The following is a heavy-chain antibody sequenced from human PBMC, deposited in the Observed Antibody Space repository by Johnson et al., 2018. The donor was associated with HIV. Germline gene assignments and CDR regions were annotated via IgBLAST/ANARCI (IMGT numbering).Heavy chain of an antibody. Sequence: QLVESGGGLVKPGGSLRLSCAASGFTFSDYYMSWIRQTPGKGLEWVSYISSSGSTIYYADSVKGRFTISRDNAKNSVVLQMNNLRAEDTAIYYCARDPGYSAFDIWGQGTMVTVSS. CDR3: ARDPGYSAFDI. J-gene: IGHJ3*02. CDR1: GFTFSDYY. CDR2: ISSSGSTI. V-gene: IGHV3-11*01. D-gene: IGHD1-1*01.